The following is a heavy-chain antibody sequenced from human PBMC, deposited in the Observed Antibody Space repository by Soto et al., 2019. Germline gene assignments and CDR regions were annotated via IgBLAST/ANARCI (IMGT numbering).Heavy chain of an antibody. CDR2: ISNTGRTI. D-gene: IGHD3-9*01. J-gene: IGHJ4*02. V-gene: IGHV3-11*01. CDR1: GFTFSDFY. Sequence: QVQLVESGGGLVKPGGSLRLSCAASGFTFSDFYMSWIRQAPGKGLEWISYISNTGRTIYYGDSVRGRFTISRDNGKNSLYLQMNNLRVEDTAIYYCARDGAVYDFLTGLPGAHWGQGTLVTVSS. CDR3: ARDGAVYDFLTGLPGAH.